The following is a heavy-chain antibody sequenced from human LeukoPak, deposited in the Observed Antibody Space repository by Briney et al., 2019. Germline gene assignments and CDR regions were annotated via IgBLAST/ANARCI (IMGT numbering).Heavy chain of an antibody. V-gene: IGHV1-8*01. J-gene: IGHJ5*02. D-gene: IGHD6-13*01. Sequence: GASVKVSCKASGYTFTSYDINWVRQATGQGLEWMGWMNPNSGNTGYAQKFQGRVTIPRNTSISTAYMELSSLRSEDTAVYYCARDRRGKTAGILNWFDPWGQGTLVTVSS. CDR2: MNPNSGNT. CDR3: ARDRRGKTAGILNWFDP. CDR1: GYTFTSYD.